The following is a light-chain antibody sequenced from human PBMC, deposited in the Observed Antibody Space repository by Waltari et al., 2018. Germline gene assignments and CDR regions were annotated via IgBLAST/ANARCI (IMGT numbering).Light chain of an antibody. Sequence: QSALTQPVSVSGSPGQSITISCTGTSSDIGVYNYVSWYQQHPGKAPKLVIYDVSERPSGVSNRFSGSKSGNTASLTISGLQAEDEADYYGSSYTTSTWRVFGGGTRLTVL. J-gene: IGLJ3*02. V-gene: IGLV2-14*01. CDR3: SSYTTSTWRV. CDR2: DVS. CDR1: SSDIGVYNY.